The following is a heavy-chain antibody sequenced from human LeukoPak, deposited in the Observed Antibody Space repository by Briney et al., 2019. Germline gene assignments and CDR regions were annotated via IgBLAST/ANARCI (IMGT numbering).Heavy chain of an antibody. CDR3: ARDLSSSTSCYSY. Sequence: PGGSLRLSCAASGFTFSSHSMNWVRQAPGKGLEWVSSISPSGNYIYYADSVEGRFTISGDNAKNSLYLQMNSLRAEDTAVYYCARDLSSSTSCYSYWGQGTLATVSS. D-gene: IGHD2-2*01. CDR1: GFTFSSHS. J-gene: IGHJ4*02. V-gene: IGHV3-21*01. CDR2: ISPSGNYI.